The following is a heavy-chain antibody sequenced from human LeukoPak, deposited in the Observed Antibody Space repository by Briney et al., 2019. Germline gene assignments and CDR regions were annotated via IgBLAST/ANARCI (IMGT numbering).Heavy chain of an antibody. D-gene: IGHD2-15*01. J-gene: IGHJ2*01. CDR1: GFTFTYYG. CDR2: VRSDGSDK. V-gene: IGHV3-30*02. Sequence: GGSLRLSCGASGFTFTYYGMHWVRQAPGKGLEWVTFVRSDGSDKYYADSVKGRFTFSRDNSKNTVYLQMNSLRPEDTAVYYCARDGLAAATLHWCFDLWGRGTLVTVSS. CDR3: ARDGLAAATLHWCFDL.